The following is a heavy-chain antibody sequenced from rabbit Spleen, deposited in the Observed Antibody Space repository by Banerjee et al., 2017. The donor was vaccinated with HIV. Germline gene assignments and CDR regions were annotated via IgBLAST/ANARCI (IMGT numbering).Heavy chain of an antibody. D-gene: IGHD1-1*01. V-gene: IGHV1S40*01. CDR2: AYAGSSGST. CDR3: ARDTGSGPYIDGYFSL. Sequence: QSLEESGGGLVKPGASLTLTCKASGFSFNSGYDMCWVRQAPGKGLEWVACAYAGSSGSTYSATWAKGRFTISKTSSTTVTLQMTSLTAADTATYFCARDTGSGPYIDGYFSLWGPGTLVTVS. CDR1: GFSFNSGYD. J-gene: IGHJ4*01.